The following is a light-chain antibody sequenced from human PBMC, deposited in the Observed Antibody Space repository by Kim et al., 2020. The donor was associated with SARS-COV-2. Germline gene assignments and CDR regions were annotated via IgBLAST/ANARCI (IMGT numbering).Light chain of an antibody. CDR2: GIN. J-gene: IGLJ3*02. CDR3: KFRDSSGNHWV. Sequence: LGQTVMITCQGDSLRNYYASWYQQKPGQAPVFVIYGINNRPSGIPDRFSGSTSGNTASLTITGTQAEDEADYYCKFRDSSGNHWVFGGGTQLTVL. CDR1: SLRNYY. V-gene: IGLV3-19*01.